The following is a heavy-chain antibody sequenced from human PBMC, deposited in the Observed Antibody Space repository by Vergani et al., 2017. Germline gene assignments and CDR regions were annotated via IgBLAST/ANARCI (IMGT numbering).Heavy chain of an antibody. Sequence: QVQLVQSGAEVKKPGSSVKVSCKASGGTFSSYTISWVRQAPGQGLEWMGRIIPILGIANYAQKFQGRVTITADKSTSTAYMELSSLRSEDTAVYYCARDPSYDSSAKKYAKGDYWGQGTLVTVSS. CDR1: GGTFSSYT. CDR2: IIPILGIA. J-gene: IGHJ4*02. D-gene: IGHD3-22*01. V-gene: IGHV1-69*08. CDR3: ARDPSYDSSAKKYAKGDY.